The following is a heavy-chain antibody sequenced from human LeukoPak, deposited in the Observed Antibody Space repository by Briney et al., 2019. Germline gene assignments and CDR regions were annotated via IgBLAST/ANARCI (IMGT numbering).Heavy chain of an antibody. D-gene: IGHD3-10*01. CDR2: NSGST. J-gene: IGHJ3*02. Sequence: SETLSLTCAVYGGSFSGYYWSWIRQPPGKGLEWIGNNSGSTYYSPSVKSRVTISLDTSRNQFSLKLNSVTAADTAVYYCAKSNGYGLVDIWGQGTMVTVSS. V-gene: IGHV4-34*01. CDR1: GGSFSGYY. CDR3: AKSNGYGLVDI.